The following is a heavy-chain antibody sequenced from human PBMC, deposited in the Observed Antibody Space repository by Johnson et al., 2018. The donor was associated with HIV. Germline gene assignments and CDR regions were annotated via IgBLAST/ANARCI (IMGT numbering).Heavy chain of an antibody. CDR2: ISGSGGST. J-gene: IGHJ3*02. Sequence: VQLVESGGGFVQPGGSLRLSCAASGFTFSSYAMNWVRQAPGKGLEWVSGISGSGGSTYYADSVEGRFTISRDNSKKTLYLQMNSLRAEDTAVYYCAKDLGIVGAVHRTFDIWGQGTMVTVSS. D-gene: IGHD1-26*01. CDR3: AKDLGIVGAVHRTFDI. CDR1: GFTFSSYA. V-gene: IGHV3-23*04.